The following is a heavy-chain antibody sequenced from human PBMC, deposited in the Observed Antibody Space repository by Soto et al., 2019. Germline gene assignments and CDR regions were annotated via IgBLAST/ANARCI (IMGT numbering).Heavy chain of an antibody. D-gene: IGHD3-10*01. Sequence: EVQLVESGGGLVQPGGSLRLSCAASGFTVSSNYMSWVRQAPGKGLEWVSVIYSGGSTYYADSVKGRFTISRDNSKNTLYLQMNSLRAEDTAVYYCARAITMDRGPILHAFDIWGQGTMVTVSS. CDR2: IYSGGST. V-gene: IGHV3-66*01. CDR1: GFTVSSNY. J-gene: IGHJ3*02. CDR3: ARAITMDRGPILHAFDI.